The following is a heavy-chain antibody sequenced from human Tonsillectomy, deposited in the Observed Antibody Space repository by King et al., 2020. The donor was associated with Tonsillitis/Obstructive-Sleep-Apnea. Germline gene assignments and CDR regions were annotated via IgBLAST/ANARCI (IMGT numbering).Heavy chain of an antibody. J-gene: IGHJ6*03. CDR2: IYYSGGT. CDR1: GGSISSYS. Sequence: VQLQESGPGLVKPSETLSLTCIVSGGSISSYSWIWLRQPPGRGLEWIGYIYYSGGTNYNPSLKSRVTISVDTSKSRFSLKLSSVTAADTAVYYCARLAPDVDTAMLRGNYYFMDVWGKGTTVTVPS. CDR3: ARLAPDVDTAMLRGNYYFMDV. D-gene: IGHD5-18*01. V-gene: IGHV4-59*01.